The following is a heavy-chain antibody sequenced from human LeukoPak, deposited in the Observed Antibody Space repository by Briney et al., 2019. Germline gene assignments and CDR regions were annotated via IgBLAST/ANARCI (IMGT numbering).Heavy chain of an antibody. CDR1: GYTFTSYG. CDR2: ISAYNGNT. CDR3: ARDLPGYSIIPFDY. D-gene: IGHD6-13*01. V-gene: IGHV1-18*01. Sequence: ASVKVSCKASGYTFTSYGISWVRQAPGQGLEWMGWISAYNGNTNYAQKLQGRVTMTTDTSTSTAYMELRSLRSDDTAVYYCARDLPGYSIIPFDYWGQGTLVTVSS. J-gene: IGHJ4*02.